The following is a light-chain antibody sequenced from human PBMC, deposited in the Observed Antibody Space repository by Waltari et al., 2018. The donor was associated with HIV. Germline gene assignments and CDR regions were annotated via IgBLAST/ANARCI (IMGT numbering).Light chain of an antibody. Sequence: QSVLTQPASVSGSPGQSITISCTGTSSDIGGYNYVSWYQQHPGKAPKLLIYEVSNRPSGVSDRFSGLQAEDEADYFCSSYAGSSIFVVFGGGTKLTVL. V-gene: IGLV2-14*01. CDR1: SSDIGGYNY. CDR2: EVS. J-gene: IGLJ2*01. CDR3: SSYAGSSIFVV.